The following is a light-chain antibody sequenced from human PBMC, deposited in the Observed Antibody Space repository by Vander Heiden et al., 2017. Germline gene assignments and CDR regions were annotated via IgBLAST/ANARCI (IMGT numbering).Light chain of an antibody. CDR3: QQRSNWPPLT. CDR2: DAS. CDR1: QSVSSY. V-gene: IGKV3-11*01. J-gene: IGKJ4*01. Sequence: EIVLTQSPATLSLSPGERATLSCRASQSVSSYLAWYQQKPGQAPRLLIYDASNRATGIPARFSGSGSGTDFTLTISSREPEDFAVYYCQQRSNWPPLTFGGGTKVESK.